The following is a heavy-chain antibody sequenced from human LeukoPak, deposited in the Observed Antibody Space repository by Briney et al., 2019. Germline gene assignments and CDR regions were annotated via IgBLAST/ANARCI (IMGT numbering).Heavy chain of an antibody. CDR2: IYYSGST. D-gene: IGHD3-10*01. J-gene: IGHJ5*02. CDR3: ARGVWFGELFSNWFDP. CDR1: GGSISSGGYY. V-gene: IGHV4-31*03. Sequence: PSQTLSPTCTVSGGSISSGGYYWSWIRQHPGKGLEWIGYIYYSGSTYYNPSLKSRVTISVDTSKNQFSLKLSSVTAADTAVYYCARGVWFGELFSNWFDPWGQGTLVTVSS.